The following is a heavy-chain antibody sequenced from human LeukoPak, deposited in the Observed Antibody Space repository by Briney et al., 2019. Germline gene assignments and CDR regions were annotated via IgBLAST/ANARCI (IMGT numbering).Heavy chain of an antibody. CDR1: GFTFSNYN. Sequence: GGSLRLSCADSGFTFSNYNMNWVRQAPGKAMEWVSSITSSGTYTFYADSVKGRFTISRDNAKNSLYLQMDSLGPEDTAVYYCARALRIYYYFDYWGQGTLVTVSS. D-gene: IGHD1-26*01. CDR2: ITSSGTYT. J-gene: IGHJ4*02. CDR3: ARALRIYYYFDY. V-gene: IGHV3-21*01.